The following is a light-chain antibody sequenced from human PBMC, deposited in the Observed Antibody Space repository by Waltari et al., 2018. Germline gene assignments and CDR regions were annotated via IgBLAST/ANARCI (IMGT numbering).Light chain of an antibody. CDR3: QQYNDWPRT. CDR2: GAS. CDR1: QSGSSN. J-gene: IGKJ1*01. V-gene: IGKV3-15*01. Sequence: EIVMTQSPATLSVSPGERATLPCRASQSGSSNLAWYQQNPGQAPRLLIYGASTRATGVPARFSGSGSGTEFTLTISSLQSEDFAVYYCQQYNDWPRTFGQGTKVEIK.